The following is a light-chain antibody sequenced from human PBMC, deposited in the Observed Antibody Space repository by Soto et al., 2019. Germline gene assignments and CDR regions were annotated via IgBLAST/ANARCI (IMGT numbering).Light chain of an antibody. CDR3: QQYNNWPPFT. V-gene: IGKV3-20*01. Sequence: EIVLTQSPGTLSLSPGERATLSCGASQSVSSSYLAWYQQKPGQAPRLLIYGASSRATGIPDRFSGSGSGTEFTLTISSLQSEDFAVYYCQQYNNWPPFTFGQGTRLEIK. CDR1: QSVSSSY. CDR2: GAS. J-gene: IGKJ5*01.